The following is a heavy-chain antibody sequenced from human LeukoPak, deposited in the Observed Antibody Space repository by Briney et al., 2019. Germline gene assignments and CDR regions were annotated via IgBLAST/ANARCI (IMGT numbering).Heavy chain of an antibody. J-gene: IGHJ5*02. D-gene: IGHD3-10*01. CDR3: ARRGRGVIFQPNWFDP. V-gene: IGHV5-51*01. CDR2: IYPGDSDT. Sequence: GESLKISCKGSGYSFTSYWIGWVRQMPGKGLEWMGLIYPGDSDTRYSPSFQGQVTISADKSISTAYLQWSSLKASDTAMYYCARRGRGVIFQPNWFDPWGQGTLVTVSS. CDR1: GYSFTSYW.